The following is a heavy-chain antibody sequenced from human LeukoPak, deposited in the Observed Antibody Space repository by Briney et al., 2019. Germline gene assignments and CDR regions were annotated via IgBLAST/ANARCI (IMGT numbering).Heavy chain of an antibody. J-gene: IGHJ4*02. CDR3: GRVKDYGDYGYFDY. D-gene: IGHD4-17*01. Sequence: KPSGTLSLTCTGPGGSVSRGSFYWSWVRRPPRKGPEGNGYIYYSGSTNYNPSLKSRVTISADTSKNQFSLKLSSVTAADTAVYYCGRVKDYGDYGYFDYWGQGTLVTVSS. CDR1: GGSVSRGSFY. CDR2: IYYSGST. V-gene: IGHV4-61*01.